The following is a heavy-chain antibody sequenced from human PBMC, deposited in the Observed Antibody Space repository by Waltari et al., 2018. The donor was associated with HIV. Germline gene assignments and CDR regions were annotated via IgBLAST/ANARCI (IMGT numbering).Heavy chain of an antibody. CDR2: INPNSGGT. D-gene: IGHD1-26*01. V-gene: IGHV1-2*06. CDR1: GYTFPGYY. J-gene: IGHJ6*02. Sequence: QVQLVQSGAEVKKPGASVKVSCKASGYTFPGYYMHWVRPAPGQGLEWMGRINPNSGGTNYAQKFQGRVTMTRDTSISTAYMELSRLRSDDTAVYYCARGYSESYYYGMDVWGQGTTVTVSS. CDR3: ARGYSESYYYGMDV.